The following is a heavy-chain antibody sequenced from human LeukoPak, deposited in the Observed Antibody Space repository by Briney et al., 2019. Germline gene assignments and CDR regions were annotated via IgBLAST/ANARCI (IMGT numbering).Heavy chain of an antibody. CDR2: ISSSSSYI. D-gene: IGHD2-21*02. J-gene: IGHJ4*02. V-gene: IGHV3-21*01. CDR3: ARAYCGGDCYTFDY. Sequence: PGGSLRLSCAASGFTFSSYSMNWVRQAPGKGLEWVSSISSSSSYIYYADSVKGRFTTSRDNAKNSLYLQMNSLRAEDTAVYYCARAYCGGDCYTFDYWGQGTLVTVSS. CDR1: GFTFSSYS.